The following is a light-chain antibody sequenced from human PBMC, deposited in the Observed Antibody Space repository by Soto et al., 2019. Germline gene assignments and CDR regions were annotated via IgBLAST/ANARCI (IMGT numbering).Light chain of an antibody. CDR3: QQYNQWPLT. CDR2: HAI. CDR1: ESVSNN. Sequence: EIVMTQSPATLSVSPGERATLSCSASESVSNNLAWYQQKPGQAPRLLIYHAITRATGIPARFSGSGSGTELTLTIRSLQSVECAVYYCQQYNQWPLTFGGGTKVEI. J-gene: IGKJ4*01. V-gene: IGKV3-15*01.